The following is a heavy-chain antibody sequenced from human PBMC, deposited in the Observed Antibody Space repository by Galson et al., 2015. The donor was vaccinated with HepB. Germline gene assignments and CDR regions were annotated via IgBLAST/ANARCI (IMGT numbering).Heavy chain of an antibody. CDR2: IIPIFGPT. D-gene: IGHD5-12*01. Sequence: SVKVSCKASGGTFSGYAMSWVRQAPGQGLEWMGGIIPIFGPTTYAQKFQGRVPITADESTSTAYMELSSLRSEDTAVYYCARARGYGGYDWVPNNYYYYMDVWGKGTTVTVSS. J-gene: IGHJ6*03. V-gene: IGHV1-69*13. CDR3: ARARGYGGYDWVPNNYYYYMDV. CDR1: GGTFSGYA.